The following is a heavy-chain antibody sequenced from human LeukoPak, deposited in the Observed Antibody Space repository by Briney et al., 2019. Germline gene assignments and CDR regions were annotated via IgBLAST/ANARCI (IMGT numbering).Heavy chain of an antibody. CDR3: AKAPSYSSSFDY. V-gene: IGHV3-30*02. CDR1: GFTFSSYG. D-gene: IGHD6-13*01. CDR2: IRYDGSNK. Sequence: GGSLRLSCAASGFTFSSYGMHWVRQAPGKGLEWVAFIRYDGSNKYYADSVKGRFTISRGNSKNTLYLQMNSLRAEDTAVYYCAKAPSYSSSFDYWGQGTLVTVSS. J-gene: IGHJ4*02.